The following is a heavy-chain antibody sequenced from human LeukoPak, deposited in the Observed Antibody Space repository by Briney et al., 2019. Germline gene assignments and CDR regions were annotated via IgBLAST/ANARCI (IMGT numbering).Heavy chain of an antibody. CDR2: ISSSSSYI. Sequence: GGSLRLSCAASGLTFSSYSMNWFRQAPAKGLEWVSSISSSSSYIYYADSVKGRFTISRDNAKNSLYLQMNSLRAEDTAVYYCAREVVPAEDYYYYMDVWGKGTTVTVSS. CDR3: AREVVPAEDYYYYMDV. V-gene: IGHV3-21*01. J-gene: IGHJ6*03. CDR1: GLTFSSYS. D-gene: IGHD2-2*01.